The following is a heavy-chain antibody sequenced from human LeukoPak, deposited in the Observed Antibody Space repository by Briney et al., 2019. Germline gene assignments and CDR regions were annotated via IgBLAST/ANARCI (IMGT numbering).Heavy chain of an antibody. Sequence: GGSLRLSCAASGFTFSTFAMSWVRQAPGKGLEWVSAISGSGARTYYADSVKGRFTISRENSKNTLYLQMNSLRAEDTAVYYCARGSGYSSSWNDYWGQGTLVTVSS. CDR2: ISGSGART. CDR1: GFTFSTFA. CDR3: ARGSGYSSSWNDY. J-gene: IGHJ4*02. D-gene: IGHD6-13*01. V-gene: IGHV3-23*01.